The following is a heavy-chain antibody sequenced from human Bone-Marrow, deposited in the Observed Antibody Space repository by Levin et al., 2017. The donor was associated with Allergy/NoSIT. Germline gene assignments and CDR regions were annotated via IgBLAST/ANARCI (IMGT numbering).Heavy chain of an antibody. J-gene: IGHJ6*03. D-gene: IGHD3-10*01. V-gene: IGHV3-30*18. Sequence: GGSLRLSCAASGFPFSSYGMHWVRQAPGKGLEWVAVISLDGSNEYYADSVKGRFTISRDNSKDTLSLQMNSLRAEDTAVYYCAKGPGNYYGSGSSYTYYVYYMDVWGKGTTVTVSS. CDR1: GFPFSSYG. CDR2: ISLDGSNE. CDR3: AKGPGNYYGSGSSYTYYVYYMDV.